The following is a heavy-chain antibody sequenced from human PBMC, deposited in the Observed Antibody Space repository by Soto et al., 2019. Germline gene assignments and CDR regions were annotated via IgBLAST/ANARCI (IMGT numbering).Heavy chain of an antibody. D-gene: IGHD2-15*01. J-gene: IGHJ3*02. CDR2: IYYSGST. CDR3: AREYCSGGSCYHLSFDI. Sequence: QVQLQESGPGLVKPSETLSLTCTVSGGSISSYYWSWIRQPPGKGLEWIGYIYYSGSTNYNPSLKSRVTISVDTSKNQFSLKLSSVTAADTAVYYCAREYCSGGSCYHLSFDIWGQGTMVTVSS. CDR1: GGSISSYY. V-gene: IGHV4-59*01.